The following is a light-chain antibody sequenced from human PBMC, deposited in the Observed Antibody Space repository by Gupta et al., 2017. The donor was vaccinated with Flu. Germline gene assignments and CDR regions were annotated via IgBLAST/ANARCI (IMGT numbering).Light chain of an antibody. CDR3: QQRNNWPRT. CDR2: DAS. Sequence: PETQSLHPGERATLSCRASQSVSSYLAWSQQKPGQAPRLLIYDASNRATGIPARLSGSGSGTDFMLTSSSIEPEDFAVYYCQQRNNWPRTFGQGTKLEIK. J-gene: IGKJ2*01. V-gene: IGKV3-11*01. CDR1: QSVSSY.